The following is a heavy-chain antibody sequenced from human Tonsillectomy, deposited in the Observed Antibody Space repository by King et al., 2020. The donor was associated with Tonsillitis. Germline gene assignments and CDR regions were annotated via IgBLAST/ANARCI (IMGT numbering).Heavy chain of an antibody. CDR3: ARSGGYEWWSFDY. CDR2: ISYEGSNK. Sequence: VQLVESGGGVVQPGRSLRLSCAASGFTFSSYAMHWVRQAPGKGLEWVAVISYEGSNKYYADSVKGRFTISRDNSKNTLYLQMNSLGAEDTAVYFCARSGGYEWWSFDYWGQGTLVTVSS. J-gene: IGHJ4*02. V-gene: IGHV3-30*01. CDR1: GFTFSSYA. D-gene: IGHD5-12*01.